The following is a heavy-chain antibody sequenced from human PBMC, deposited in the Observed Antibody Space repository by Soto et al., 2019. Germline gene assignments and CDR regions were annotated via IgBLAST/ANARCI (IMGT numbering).Heavy chain of an antibody. J-gene: IGHJ4*02. CDR1: GGAISSGGYY. CDR2: MYYTGRS. CDR3: ARTGGYCSGGACYSHYLDY. V-gene: IGHV4-31*03. D-gene: IGHD2-15*01. Sequence: QVQLQEPGPGLVKPSQTLSLTCTVSGGAISSGGYYWSWIRQYPGKGLEWIGYMYYTGRSYYNPSLKSRVTISIDTSKNQFSLKLNSVTAADTAVYSCARTGGYCSGGACYSHYLDYWAQGTLFTVSS.